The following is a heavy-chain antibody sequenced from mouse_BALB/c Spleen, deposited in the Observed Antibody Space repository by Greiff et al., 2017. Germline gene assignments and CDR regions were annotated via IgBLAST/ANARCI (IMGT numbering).Heavy chain of an antibody. CDR3: AIITTVVAPMDY. CDR2: IHYSGST. Sequence: EVQLQESGPDLVKPSQSLSLTCTVTGYSITSGYSWHWIRQFPGNKLEWMGYIHYSGSTNYNPSLKSRITITRDTSKNQFFLQLNSVTTEDTATYYCAIITTVVAPMDYWGQGTSVTVSS. D-gene: IGHD1-1*01. CDR1: GYSITSGYS. J-gene: IGHJ4*01. V-gene: IGHV3-1*02.